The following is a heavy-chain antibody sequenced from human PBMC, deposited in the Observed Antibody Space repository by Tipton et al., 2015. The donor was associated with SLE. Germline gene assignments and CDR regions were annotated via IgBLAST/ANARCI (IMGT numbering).Heavy chain of an antibody. V-gene: IGHV3-9*01. CDR3: VKDKSSRRSHWFDS. J-gene: IGHJ5*01. Sequence: RSLRLSCAVSGFRFDDYAMHWVRQSPTKGLEWVSGISWNSGNMGHADSVKGRFIISRDSAKNSLYLQMNRLRADDTALYYCVKDKSSRRSHWFDSWGQGTLVTVSS. D-gene: IGHD6-19*01. CDR1: GFRFDDYA. CDR2: ISWNSGNM.